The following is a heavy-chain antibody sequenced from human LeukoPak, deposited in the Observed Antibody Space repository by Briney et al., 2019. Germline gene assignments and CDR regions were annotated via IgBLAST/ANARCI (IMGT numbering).Heavy chain of an antibody. J-gene: IGHJ5*01. CDR3: ARDRYTWQDRDWFDS. V-gene: IGHV4-4*07. Sequence: SETLSLTCTVSGDSISTSYWSWIRQPAGKRMEWIGRIFASGETNYNPSLESRVIMSRDTSNNQFFLRLTSVTAADTAVYYCARDRYTWQDRDWFDSWGQGTLVTVSS. D-gene: IGHD1-20*01. CDR1: GDSISTSY. CDR2: IFASGET.